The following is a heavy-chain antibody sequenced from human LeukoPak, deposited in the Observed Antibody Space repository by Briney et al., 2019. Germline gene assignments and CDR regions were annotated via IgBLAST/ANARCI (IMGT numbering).Heavy chain of an antibody. Sequence: SETLSLTCTVSGGSISSGGYYGSWIRQHPGKGLEWIGYIYYSGSTYYNPSLKSRVTISVDTSKNQFSLKLSSVTAADTAVYYCARSYYDSSGGDAFDIWGQGTMVTVSS. D-gene: IGHD3-22*01. CDR2: IYYSGST. J-gene: IGHJ3*02. V-gene: IGHV4-31*03. CDR3: ARSYYDSSGGDAFDI. CDR1: GGSISSGGYY.